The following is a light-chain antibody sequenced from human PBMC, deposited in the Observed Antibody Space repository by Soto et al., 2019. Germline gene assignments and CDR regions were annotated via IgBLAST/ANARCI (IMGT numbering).Light chain of an antibody. CDR2: DAS. CDR1: QSVSSY. CDR3: QQRSNWPRT. J-gene: IGKJ1*01. V-gene: IGKV3-11*01. Sequence: EIMLRQSPATLALSPGERATLSCMASQSVSSYLAWYQQKPGQAPRLLIYDASNRATGIPARFSGSGSGTDFTLTISSLEPEDFAVYYCQQRSNWPRTFGQGTKVDI.